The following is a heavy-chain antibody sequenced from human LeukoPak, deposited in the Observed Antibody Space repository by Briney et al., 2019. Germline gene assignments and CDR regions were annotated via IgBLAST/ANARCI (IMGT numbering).Heavy chain of an antibody. CDR2: INHSGST. Sequence: SETLSLTCAVYGGSFSGYCWSWIRQPPGKGLEWIGEINHSGSTNYNPSLKSRVTISVDTSKNKFSLKLSSVTAADTAVYYCARVTMIVVVSWFDPWGQGTLVTVSS. V-gene: IGHV4-34*01. CDR3: ARVTMIVVVSWFDP. D-gene: IGHD3-22*01. J-gene: IGHJ5*02. CDR1: GGSFSGYC.